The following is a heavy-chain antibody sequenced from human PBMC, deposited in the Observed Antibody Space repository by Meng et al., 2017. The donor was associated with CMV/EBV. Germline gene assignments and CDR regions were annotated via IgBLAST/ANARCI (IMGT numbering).Heavy chain of an antibody. CDR2: IIPIFGTA. V-gene: IGHV1-69*05. J-gene: IGHJ4*02. D-gene: IGHD3-10*01. CDR3: ARKGSFGAFDY. Sequence: SVKVSCKASGGTFSSYAISWVRQAPGQGLEWMGGIIPIFGTANYAQKFQGRVTTTTDESTSTAYMVLSSLRSEDTAVYYCARKGSFGAFDYWGQGTLVTVSS. CDR1: GGTFSSYA.